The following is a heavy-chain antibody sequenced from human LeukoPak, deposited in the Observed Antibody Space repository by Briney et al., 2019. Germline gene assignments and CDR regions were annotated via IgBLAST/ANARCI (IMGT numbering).Heavy chain of an antibody. CDR1: GGSISSYY. V-gene: IGHV4-59*01. D-gene: IGHD3-22*01. CDR3: ARASYDSSGYFLFDY. Sequence: SETLSLTCTVSGGSISSYYWSWIRQPPGKGLEWIGYIYYSGSTNYNPSLKSRVTISVDTSKNQFSPKLSSVTAADTAVYYCARASYDSSGYFLFDYWGQGTLVTVSS. CDR2: IYYSGST. J-gene: IGHJ4*02.